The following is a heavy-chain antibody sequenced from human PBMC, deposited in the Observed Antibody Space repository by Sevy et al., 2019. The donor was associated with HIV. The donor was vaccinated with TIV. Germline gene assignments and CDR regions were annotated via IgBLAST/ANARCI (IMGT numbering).Heavy chain of an antibody. CDR1: GDSINTYY. CDR3: ARLRRDLVVVPGATPGCYFDS. CDR2: VSHSGNT. D-gene: IGHD2-2*02. Sequence: SETLSLTCTVSGDSINTYYWSWIRQPPGKGLEWIGYVSHSGNTNYNPSLKSRVSMSVDTSTNKFSLKVKSVTAADTAVSYCARLRRDLVVVPGATPGCYFDSWGQGTLVTVSS. J-gene: IGHJ4*02. V-gene: IGHV4-59*08.